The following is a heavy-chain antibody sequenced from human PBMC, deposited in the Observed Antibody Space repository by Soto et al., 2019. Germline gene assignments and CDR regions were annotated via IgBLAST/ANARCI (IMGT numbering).Heavy chain of an antibody. J-gene: IGHJ4*02. CDR2: LYQGLSI. CDR3: ARHAGYYFDY. Sequence: LDTLSLACAVYSGSFSGYYWSWIRHPPGKGLEWIGELYQGLSIIYIPSLESRVTISGDSSKNQFSLKLRSVTAADTAVYYCARHAGYYFDYWGQGTLVTVSS. V-gene: IGHV4-34*01. CDR1: SGSFSGYY.